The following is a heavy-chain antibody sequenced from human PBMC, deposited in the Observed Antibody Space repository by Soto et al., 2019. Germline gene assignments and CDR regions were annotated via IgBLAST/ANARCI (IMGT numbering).Heavy chain of an antibody. CDR2: IYHSGTA. CDR1: GDSISHINC. Sequence: PSETLSLTCAVSGDSISHINCWDWVRQPPVQGLERIGEIYHSGTATYKPSLKSRVTISVDKSNNQVSLALNSVTSSYTAVYDCARRRITTFGVVITGYGMAVGGQGTTVTVSS. D-gene: IGHD3-3*01. CDR3: ARRRITTFGVVITGYGMAV. V-gene: IGHV4-4*02. J-gene: IGHJ6*02.